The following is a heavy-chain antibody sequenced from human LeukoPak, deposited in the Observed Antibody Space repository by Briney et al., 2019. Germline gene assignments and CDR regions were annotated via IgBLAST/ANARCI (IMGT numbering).Heavy chain of an antibody. CDR2: TYYSGST. Sequence: PSQTLSLTCTVSGGSISSGDYYWTWIRQPPGKGLEWIGYTYYSGSTYFNPSLKSRVTISVDTSKNQFSLKLSSVTAADTAVYYCARSEGYSYYYGMDVWGKGTTVTVSS. V-gene: IGHV4-30-4*01. CDR1: GGSISSGDYY. D-gene: IGHD5-18*01. J-gene: IGHJ6*04. CDR3: ARSEGYSYYYGMDV.